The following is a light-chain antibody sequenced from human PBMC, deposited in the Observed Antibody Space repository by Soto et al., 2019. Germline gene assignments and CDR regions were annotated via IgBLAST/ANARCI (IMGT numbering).Light chain of an antibody. CDR3: QHYDNLPSIT. CDR1: QDISTY. J-gene: IGKJ5*01. Sequence: DIQMTQSPSSLSASVGDRVTITCQASQDISTYLNWYQQRPGKAPKLLIYDASNLETGVPSRFIGSGSGTDFTFTISSLQPDDAGTYYCQHYDNLPSITFGQGTRLEI. CDR2: DAS. V-gene: IGKV1-33*01.